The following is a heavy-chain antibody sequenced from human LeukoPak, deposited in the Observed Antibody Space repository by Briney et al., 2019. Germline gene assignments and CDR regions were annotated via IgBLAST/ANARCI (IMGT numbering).Heavy chain of an antibody. CDR1: GASIKNYY. CDR3: ARTSNYWSPYFDY. CDR2: IYYAGSS. Sequence: SETLSLTCTVSGASIKNYYWSWIRQPPGKGLEWIANIYYAGSSNYNPSLKSRVSVSIDASKNHLSLKLTSVTAADTAIYYCARTSNYWSPYFDYWGQGALVTVSS. J-gene: IGHJ4*02. V-gene: IGHV4-59*08. D-gene: IGHD1-1*01.